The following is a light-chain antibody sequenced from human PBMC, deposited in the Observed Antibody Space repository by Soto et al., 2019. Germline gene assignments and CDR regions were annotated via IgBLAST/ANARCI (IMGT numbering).Light chain of an antibody. J-gene: IGKJ1*01. V-gene: IGKV1-5*03. Sequence: DLQMTQSPSTLSGSVGDRVTVTCRASQTISSWLAWYQQKPGKAPKLLIYKASTLKSGVPSRFSGSGSGTEFTLTISSLQPDDFATYYCQHYKSYSEAFGQGTKVDIK. CDR2: KAS. CDR3: QHYKSYSEA. CDR1: QTISSW.